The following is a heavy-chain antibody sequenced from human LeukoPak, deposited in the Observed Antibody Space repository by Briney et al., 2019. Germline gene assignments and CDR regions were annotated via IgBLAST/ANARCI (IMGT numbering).Heavy chain of an antibody. D-gene: IGHD2-21*01. CDR3: ARQRSVVDNWFDP. V-gene: IGHV4-39*01. J-gene: IGHJ5*02. CDR2: IYYSGST. Sequence: SGTLSLTCTVSGGSISSSSYHWGWIRQPPGKGLEWIGSIYYSGSTYYNPSLKSRVTISVVTSKNQFSLMLSSVTAADTAAYYCARQRSVVDNWFDPWGQGTLVTVSS. CDR1: GGSISSSSYH.